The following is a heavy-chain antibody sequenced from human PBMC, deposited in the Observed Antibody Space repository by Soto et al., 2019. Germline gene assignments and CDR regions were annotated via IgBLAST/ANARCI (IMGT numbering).Heavy chain of an antibody. CDR2: ISHDGNNA. Sequence: QVQLVESGGGVVQPGKSLRLSCAATGFIFRSYGVHWVRQAPGKGLEWVALISHDGNNAYYADAVNGRFTISRDNAKNTVSLQRNSVRAEDTAVYYCAKQGIEVAGTDYFDYWGQGALVTVAS. CDR1: GFIFRSYG. J-gene: IGHJ4*02. V-gene: IGHV3-30*18. D-gene: IGHD6-19*01. CDR3: AKQGIEVAGTDYFDY.